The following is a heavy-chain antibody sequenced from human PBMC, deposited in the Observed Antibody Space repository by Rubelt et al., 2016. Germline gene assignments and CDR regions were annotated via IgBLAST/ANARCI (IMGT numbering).Heavy chain of an antibody. D-gene: IGHD4-17*01. J-gene: IGHJ4*02. CDR1: GGSISSYY. V-gene: IGHV4-59*01. Sequence: QVQLQESGPGLVKPSETLSLTCTVSGGSISSYYWSWIRQPPGKGLEWIGYIYYSGSTNYNPSLKSRVTISVDTPKNQFSLKLSSVTAADTAVYYCARVRGPYGDYVDYWGQGTLVTVSS. CDR3: ARVRGPYGDYVDY. CDR2: IYYSGST.